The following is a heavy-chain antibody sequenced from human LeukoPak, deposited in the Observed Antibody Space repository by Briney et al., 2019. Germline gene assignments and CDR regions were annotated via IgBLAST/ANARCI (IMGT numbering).Heavy chain of an antibody. CDR2: IRYDGSDQ. CDR1: GFTFVSYG. V-gene: IGHV3-30*02. D-gene: IGHD4-23*01. CDR3: AKDAHYLFGGKRDFYFDY. J-gene: IGHJ4*02. Sequence: PGGSLRLSCATSGFTFVSYGMHWVRQAPGKGLEWVTFIRYDGSDQAYADSVKGRFTISRDNSKNTLYLHMTSLRREDTAVYYCAKDAHYLFGGKRDFYFDYWGQGALVTVSS.